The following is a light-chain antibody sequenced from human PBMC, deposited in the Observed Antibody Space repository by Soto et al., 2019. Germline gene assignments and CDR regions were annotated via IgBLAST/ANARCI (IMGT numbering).Light chain of an antibody. Sequence: QSALTQPASVSGSPGQSIAISCTGTSSDVGGYNYVSWYQQHPGKAPKLMIYDVNNRPSGVSNRFSGSKSANTASLTIARLQAEDEADYYCCSYTASRTYVFGTGTKVTVL. V-gene: IGLV2-14*03. J-gene: IGLJ1*01. CDR2: DVN. CDR1: SSDVGGYNY. CDR3: CSYTASRTYV.